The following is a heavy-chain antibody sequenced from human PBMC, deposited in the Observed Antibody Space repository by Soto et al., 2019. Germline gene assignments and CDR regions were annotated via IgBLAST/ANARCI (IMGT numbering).Heavy chain of an antibody. CDR1: GFTFRNHA. J-gene: IGHJ6*02. CDR2: IAYDGSNA. Sequence: GGSLRLSCAAFGFTFRNHAMHWVRQAPGKGLECLAVIAYDGSNAFYRDSVKGRFTISRDNSKNTLYLQMNSLRAEDTAVYYCAKINPNYGDYDYYGMDVWGQGTTVTVSS. D-gene: IGHD4-17*01. V-gene: IGHV3-30-3*02. CDR3: AKINPNYGDYDYYGMDV.